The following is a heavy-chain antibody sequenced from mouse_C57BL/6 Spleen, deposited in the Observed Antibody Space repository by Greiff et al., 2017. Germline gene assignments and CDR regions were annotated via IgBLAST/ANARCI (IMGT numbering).Heavy chain of an antibody. CDR1: GYTFTDYE. CDR3: TRRGRLNYFDY. D-gene: IGHD2-2*01. J-gene: IGHJ2*01. Sequence: VQLQQSGAELVRPGASVTLSCKASGYTFTDYEMHWVKQTPVHGLEWIGAIDPETGGTAYNQKFKGKAILTADKSSSTAYMELRSLTSEDSAVYYCTRRGRLNYFDYWGQGTTLTVSS. CDR2: IDPETGGT. V-gene: IGHV1-15*01.